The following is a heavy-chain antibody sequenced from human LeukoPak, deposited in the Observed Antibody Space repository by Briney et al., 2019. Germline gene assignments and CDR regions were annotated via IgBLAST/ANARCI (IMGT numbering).Heavy chain of an antibody. J-gene: IGHJ4*02. Sequence: ASVKVSCKASGYTFTGYYMHWVRQAPGQGLEWMGWISPNSGGTNYAQKFQGRVTMTRDTSISTAYMELSRLRSDDTAVYYCARHLSGSYSNEVGFEYWGQGTLVTVSS. CDR2: ISPNSGGT. CDR1: GYTFTGYY. CDR3: ARHLSGSYSNEVGFEY. D-gene: IGHD1-26*01. V-gene: IGHV1-2*02.